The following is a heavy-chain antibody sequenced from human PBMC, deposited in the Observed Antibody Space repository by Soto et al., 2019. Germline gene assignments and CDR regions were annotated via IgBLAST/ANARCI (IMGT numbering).Heavy chain of an antibody. J-gene: IGHJ6*01. CDR1: GGSISSYY. V-gene: IGHV4-59*01. Sequence: QVQLQESGPGLVKPSETLSLTCTASGGSISSYYWSWIRQPPGKGLEWIGCIYYNGFTNYHPSPKSQAPITRDASKNQLSLKLSAVTAADAAAYYCARGSYGSCVPCWGQGPR. CDR2: IYYNGFT. CDR3: ARGSYGSCVPC. D-gene: IGHD3-16*02.